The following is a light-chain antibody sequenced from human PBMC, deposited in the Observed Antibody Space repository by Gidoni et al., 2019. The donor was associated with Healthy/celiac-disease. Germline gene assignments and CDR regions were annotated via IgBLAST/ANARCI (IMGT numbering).Light chain of an antibody. Sequence: QSALTQLRSVSGSPGQSVTISGTGTSSDVRGYNYVSWYQQHPGKAPKLMIYDVSKRPSGVPDRFSGSKSGNTASLTISGLQAEDEADYYCCSYAGSYAWVFGGGTKLTVL. J-gene: IGLJ3*02. V-gene: IGLV2-11*01. CDR3: CSYAGSYAWV. CDR2: DVS. CDR1: SSDVRGYNY.